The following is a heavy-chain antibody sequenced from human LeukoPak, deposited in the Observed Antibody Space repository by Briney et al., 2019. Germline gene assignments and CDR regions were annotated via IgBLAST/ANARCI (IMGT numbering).Heavy chain of an antibody. J-gene: IGHJ4*02. Sequence: GGSLRLSCAASGFTFSSYWMHWVRQAPGKGLVWVSRINTDGTVAIYADSVKGRFTISRDNARNTLYLQMNSLRAEDTAVYFCGRDLVAGSGSLDDWGQGTLVIVSS. CDR1: GFTFSSYW. CDR2: INTDGTVA. CDR3: GRDLVAGSGSLDD. V-gene: IGHV3-74*01. D-gene: IGHD3-10*01.